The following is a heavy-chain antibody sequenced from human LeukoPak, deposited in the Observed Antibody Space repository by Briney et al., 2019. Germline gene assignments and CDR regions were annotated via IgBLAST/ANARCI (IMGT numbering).Heavy chain of an antibody. CDR1: GGSISGYY. D-gene: IGHD3-10*01. CDR2: FYCSGST. J-gene: IGHJ4*02. CDR3: ARVRGASHRGTLYYFDY. Sequence: SETLSLTCTVSGGSISGYYWSWIRQPPGKGLEWIGYFYCSGSTNYNPSLKSRVTISVDTSKNQFSLKLSSVTAADTAVYYCARVRGASHRGTLYYFDYWGQGTLVTVSS. V-gene: IGHV4-59*12.